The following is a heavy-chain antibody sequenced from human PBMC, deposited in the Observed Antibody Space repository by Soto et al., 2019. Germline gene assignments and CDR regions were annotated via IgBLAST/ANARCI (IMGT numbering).Heavy chain of an antibody. D-gene: IGHD4-17*01. J-gene: IGHJ4*02. CDR1: GYTFPSYG. CDR3: ASSTDSRADFDY. CDR2: ISAYNGNT. V-gene: IGHV1-18*01. Sequence: QVQLVQSGAEVKKPGASVKFSCKASGYTFPSYGISWVRQAPGQGLEWMGWISAYNGNTNYAQKLQGRVTMTTDTCTSTAYMEVRSMRSDDTAVYSCASSTDSRADFDYWGQGTLVTVSS.